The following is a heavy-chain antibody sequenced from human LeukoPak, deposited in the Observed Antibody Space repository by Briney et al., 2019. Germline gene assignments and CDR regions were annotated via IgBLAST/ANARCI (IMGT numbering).Heavy chain of an antibody. CDR1: GFTFSSYA. D-gene: IGHD6-19*01. CDR3: AKDLRQWLVVENWFDP. Sequence: GGSLRLSCAASGFTFSSYAMSWVRQAPGKGLEWVSAISGSGGSIYYADSVKGRFTISRDNSKNTLYLQMNSLRAEDTAVYYCAKDLRQWLVVENWFDPWGQGTLVTVSS. CDR2: ISGSGGSI. J-gene: IGHJ5*02. V-gene: IGHV3-23*01.